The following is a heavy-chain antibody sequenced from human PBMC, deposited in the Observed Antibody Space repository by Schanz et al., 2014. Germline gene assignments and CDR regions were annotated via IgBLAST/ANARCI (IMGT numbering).Heavy chain of an antibody. CDR1: GDSISNYY. V-gene: IGHV4-59*12. Sequence: QVQLQESGPGLVKPSETLSLTCTVSGDSISNYYWSWIRQPPGKGLEWIGDIYYSGSTNYNPSLKSRVTMSVDPSKTQFSLRLASVTAADTAVYYCARYTGAYFDYWGQGTLVTVSS. J-gene: IGHJ4*02. D-gene: IGHD1-26*01. CDR3: ARYTGAYFDY. CDR2: IYYSGST.